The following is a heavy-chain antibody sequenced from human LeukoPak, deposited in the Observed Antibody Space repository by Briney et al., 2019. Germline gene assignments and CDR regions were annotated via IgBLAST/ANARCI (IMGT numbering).Heavy chain of an antibody. D-gene: IGHD6-13*01. J-gene: IGHJ4*02. Sequence: SETLSLTCTVSGGSINSYYWSWIRQPPGKGLEWIGYIYHSGSTYYNPSLKSRVTISVDRSKNQFSLKLSSVTAADTAVYYCARSRAAAGTLYYFDYWGQGTLVTVSS. CDR2: IYHSGST. V-gene: IGHV4-59*12. CDR1: GGSINSYY. CDR3: ARSRAAAGTLYYFDY.